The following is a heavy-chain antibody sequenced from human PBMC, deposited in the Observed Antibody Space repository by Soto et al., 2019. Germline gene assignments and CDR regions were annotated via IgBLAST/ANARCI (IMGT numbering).Heavy chain of an antibody. V-gene: IGHV2-5*02. CDR3: AHSVLGDCSSTSCYDGYVSDY. J-gene: IGHJ4*02. Sequence: QITLKESGPTLVKPTQTLTLTCTFSGVSLSTSGVGGGWIRQPPGKALEWLALIYWDDDKRYSPTLKSRLTITKDTSKNQVVLTMTNMDPVDTATYYCAHSVLGDCSSTSCYDGYVSDYWGQGTLVTVSS. D-gene: IGHD2-2*01. CDR1: GVSLSTSGVG. CDR2: IYWDDDK.